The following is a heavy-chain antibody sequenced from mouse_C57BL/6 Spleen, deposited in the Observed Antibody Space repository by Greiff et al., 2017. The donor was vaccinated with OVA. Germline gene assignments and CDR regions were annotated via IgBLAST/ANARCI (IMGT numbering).Heavy chain of an antibody. Sequence: EVKLVESGGDLVKPGGSLKLSCAASGFTFSSYGMSWVRQTPDKRLEWVATISSGGSYTYYPDSVKGRFTISRDNAKNTLYLQMSSLKSEDTAMYYCARQGDSNFSWFAYWGQGTLVTVSA. D-gene: IGHD2-5*01. CDR2: ISSGGSYT. CDR3: ARQGDSNFSWFAY. CDR1: GFTFSSYG. J-gene: IGHJ3*01. V-gene: IGHV5-6*01.